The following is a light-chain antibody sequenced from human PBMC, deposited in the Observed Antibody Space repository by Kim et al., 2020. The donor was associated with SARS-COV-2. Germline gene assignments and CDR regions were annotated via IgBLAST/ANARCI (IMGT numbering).Light chain of an antibody. CDR1: QYIGNN. CDR3: QQYLSWPPLNT. CDR2: GAS. V-gene: IGKV3D-15*01. J-gene: IGKJ2*01. Sequence: EIVLTQSPATLSVSPGERVTLSCRSSQYIGNNLAWYQHKPGRAPRLLIYGASTRATDVPATFSGTGSGTEFTLTISSLQSEDFAVYYCQQYLSWPPLNTFGQGTKLEIK.